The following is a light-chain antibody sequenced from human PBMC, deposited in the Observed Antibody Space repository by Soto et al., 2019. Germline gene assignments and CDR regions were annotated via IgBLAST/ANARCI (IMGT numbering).Light chain of an antibody. CDR1: QDISNY. Sequence: DIQMTQSPSSLSASVGDRVTITCQASQDISNYLNWYQQKPGKAPKLLIYDVSNLETWVPSRFSGSGSGTDFTFTISSLQPEDIATYYCQQYDNHPLYTFGQGTKLEIK. J-gene: IGKJ2*01. CDR3: QQYDNHPLYT. V-gene: IGKV1-33*01. CDR2: DVS.